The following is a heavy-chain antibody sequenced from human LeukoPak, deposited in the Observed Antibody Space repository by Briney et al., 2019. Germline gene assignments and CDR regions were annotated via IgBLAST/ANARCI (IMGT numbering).Heavy chain of an antibody. D-gene: IGHD4-17*01. CDR1: GFTFSSYW. Sequence: GGSLRLSCAASGFTFSSYWMSWVRQAPGKGLEWVADIKQDGSEKYYVDSVKGRFTISRDNAKNSLYLQMNSLRAEDTAVYYCARDDYGDYVDYWGQGTLVTVSS. CDR3: ARDDYGDYVDY. J-gene: IGHJ4*02. V-gene: IGHV3-7*01. CDR2: IKQDGSEK.